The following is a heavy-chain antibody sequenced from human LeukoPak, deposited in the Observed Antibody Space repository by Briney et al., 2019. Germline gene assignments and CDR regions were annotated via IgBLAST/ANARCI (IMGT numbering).Heavy chain of an antibody. V-gene: IGHV1-2*02. Sequence: ASVKVSCKASGFTFSNYYLHWVRQAPGQGLEWLGWINLNSGATNYAQKFQGRVTMTRDTSISTAYMELSRLRSDDTAVYYCARGEGMGPYYDSSGYYLDVWGQGTTVTVSS. CDR2: INLNSGAT. J-gene: IGHJ6*02. CDR3: ARGEGMGPYYDSSGYYLDV. D-gene: IGHD3-22*01. CDR1: GFTFSNYY.